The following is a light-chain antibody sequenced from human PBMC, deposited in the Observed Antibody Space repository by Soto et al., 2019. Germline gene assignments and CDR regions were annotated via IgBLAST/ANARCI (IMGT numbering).Light chain of an antibody. Sequence: DIQMTQSPSSLSASLGDRVTITCRASQSISTYLNWYQQKLGKAPKLLISGASRLQGGVPSRFSGSGSGTEFTITISRMEPEDLATYYCQQGLFTLTFGVGTKFEIK. J-gene: IGKJ4*01. CDR2: GAS. CDR1: QSISTY. CDR3: QQGLFTLT. V-gene: IGKV1-39*01.